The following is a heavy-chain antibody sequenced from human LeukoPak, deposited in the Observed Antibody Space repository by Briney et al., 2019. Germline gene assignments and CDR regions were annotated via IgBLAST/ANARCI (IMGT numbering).Heavy chain of an antibody. CDR2: ISSSGSTI. D-gene: IGHD6-13*01. J-gene: IGHJ4*02. Sequence: GGSLRLSCAASGFTFSDYYMSWIRQAPGKGLEWVSYISSSGSTIYYADSVKGRFTISRDNAKNSLYLQMNSLRAEDTAVYYCARDRWAEAASFDYWGQGTLVTVSS. CDR3: ARDRWAEAASFDY. V-gene: IGHV3-11*04. CDR1: GFTFSDYY.